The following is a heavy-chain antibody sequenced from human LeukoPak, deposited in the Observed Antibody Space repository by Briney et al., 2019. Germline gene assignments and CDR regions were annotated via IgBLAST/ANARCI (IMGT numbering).Heavy chain of an antibody. CDR1: GYTFTGYY. CDR3: ARGRGAVHSSSWNDDALDI. J-gene: IGHJ3*02. V-gene: IGHV1-2*02. CDR2: INPNSGGT. Sequence: RASVKVSCKASGYTFTGYYMHWVRQAPGQGLEWMGWINPNSGGTNYAQKFQGRVTMTRDTSISTAYMELRRLRSDDTAVYYCARGRGAVHSSSWNDDALDIWGQGTMVTVSS. D-gene: IGHD6-13*01.